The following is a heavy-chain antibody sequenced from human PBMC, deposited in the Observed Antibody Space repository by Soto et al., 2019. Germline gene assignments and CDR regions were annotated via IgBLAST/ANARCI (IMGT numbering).Heavy chain of an antibody. Sequence: EVQLVESGGGLVQPGGSLRLSCAASGFTFSGYSLNWVRQAPGKGLEWVSYISGTSSTIYYADSVEGRFIISRDNAKNSLYLQMNSLRAEDTAVYYCARDRAEDYWGQGTLVTVSS. CDR2: ISGTSSTI. V-gene: IGHV3-48*01. CDR1: GFTFSGYS. J-gene: IGHJ4*02. CDR3: ARDRAEDY.